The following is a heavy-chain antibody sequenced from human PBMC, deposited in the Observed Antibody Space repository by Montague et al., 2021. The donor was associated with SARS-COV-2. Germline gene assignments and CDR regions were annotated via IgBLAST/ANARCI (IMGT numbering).Heavy chain of an antibody. CDR1: GGSFSGYY. Sequence: SETLSLTCAVYGGSFSGYYWNWIRQPPGKGLEWIGEINHSGTTNYNPSLKSRVTIPVDTSKNQFSLKLSSVTAADTAVYYCARGVVVVVHRDYPARRGWFDPWGQGTLVSVSS. V-gene: IGHV4-34*01. CDR3: ARGVVVVVHRDYPARRGWFDP. CDR2: INHSGTT. J-gene: IGHJ5*02. D-gene: IGHD2-15*01.